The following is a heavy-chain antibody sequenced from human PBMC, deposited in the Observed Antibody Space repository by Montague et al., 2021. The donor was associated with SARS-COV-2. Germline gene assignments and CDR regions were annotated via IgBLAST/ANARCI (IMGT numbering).Heavy chain of an antibody. CDR1: GGSISSTSYY. D-gene: IGHD2-21*01. V-gene: IGHV4-39*01. CDR3: ASPIVVVIASNYYGMDV. CDR2: IYYSGST. J-gene: IGHJ6*02. Sequence: SETLSLTCSVSGGSISSTSYYWGWIRQPPGKGLEWIGSIYYSGSTYYNPSLRSRVTISVDTSKNQFSLKLSSVTAADTAVYYCASPIVVVIASNYYGMDVWGQGTTVTVSS.